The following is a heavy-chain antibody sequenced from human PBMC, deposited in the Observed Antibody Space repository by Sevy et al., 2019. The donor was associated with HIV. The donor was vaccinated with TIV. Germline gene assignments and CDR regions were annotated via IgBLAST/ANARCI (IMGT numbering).Heavy chain of an antibody. CDR2: ISSGFSTI. CDR3: ARDNGDYFLSTSVFDY. V-gene: IGHV3-48*01. J-gene: IGHJ4*02. CDR1: GFTFSSYS. D-gene: IGHD4-17*01. Sequence: GESLKISCAASGFTFSSYSMNWVRQAPGKGLEWVSYISSGFSTIHYADSVKGRFTISRDNAKNSLYLQMNRLRAEDTAVYYCARDNGDYFLSTSVFDYWGQGTLVTVSS.